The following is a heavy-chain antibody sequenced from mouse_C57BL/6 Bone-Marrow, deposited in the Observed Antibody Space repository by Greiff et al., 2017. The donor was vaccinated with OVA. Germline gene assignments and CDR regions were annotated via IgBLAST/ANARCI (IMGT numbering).Heavy chain of an antibody. Sequence: VQLQQPGAELVKPGASVTLSCKASGYTFTSYWMHWVKQRPGQGLEWIGMIHPNSGSTNYNEKFKSKATLTVDKSSSTAYMQLSSLTSEDSAVYYCARSGTTVVWGQGTTLTVSS. CDR1: GYTFTSYW. CDR3: ARSGTTVV. CDR2: IHPNSGST. D-gene: IGHD1-1*01. J-gene: IGHJ2*01. V-gene: IGHV1-64*01.